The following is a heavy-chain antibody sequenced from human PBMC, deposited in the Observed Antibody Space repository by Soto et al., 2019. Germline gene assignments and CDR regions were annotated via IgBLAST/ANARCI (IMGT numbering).Heavy chain of an antibody. J-gene: IGHJ4*02. D-gene: IGHD7-27*01. CDR1: GFTFSSYG. Sequence: GGSLRLSCAASGFTFSSYGMHWVRQAPGKGLEWVAVISYDGSNKYYADSVKGRFTISRDNSKNTLYLQMNSLRAEDTAVYYCAKDGSGDDFDYWGQGTLVTVSS. CDR2: ISYDGSNK. CDR3: AKDGSGDDFDY. V-gene: IGHV3-30*18.